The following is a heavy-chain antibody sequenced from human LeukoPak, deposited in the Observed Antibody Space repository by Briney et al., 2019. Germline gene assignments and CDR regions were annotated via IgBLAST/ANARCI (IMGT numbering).Heavy chain of an antibody. CDR1: GYTFTSYG. D-gene: IGHD1-1*01. CDR2: MNPSNGNT. V-gene: IGHV1-8*02. CDR3: ARALAGTAELDV. J-gene: IGHJ6*04. Sequence: ASVKVSCKASGYTFTSYGISWVRQATGQGLEWMGRMNPSNGNTGDAQKFQGRVTMTRDPSISTAYMELSSLRSEDTGVYFCARALAGTAELDVWGKGTTVTVSS.